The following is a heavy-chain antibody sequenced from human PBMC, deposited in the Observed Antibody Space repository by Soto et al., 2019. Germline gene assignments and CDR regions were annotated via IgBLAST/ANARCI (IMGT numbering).Heavy chain of an antibody. Sequence: GGSQRLSSAASGFHFSSYWMHWVRQAPGKGLVWVSRINSDGSSTSYADSVKGRFTISRDNAKNTLYLQMNSLRAEDTAVYYCARDVRSSWSPLDYYYMDVWGKGTTVTVSS. CDR2: INSDGSST. CDR3: ARDVRSSWSPLDYYYMDV. D-gene: IGHD6-13*01. CDR1: GFHFSSYW. J-gene: IGHJ6*03. V-gene: IGHV3-74*01.